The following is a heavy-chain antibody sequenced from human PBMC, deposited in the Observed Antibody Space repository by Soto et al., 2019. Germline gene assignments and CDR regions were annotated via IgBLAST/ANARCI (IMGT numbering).Heavy chain of an antibody. CDR3: ARDGNPYYYDSSGYYFDY. CDR1: GFTVSSNY. D-gene: IGHD3-22*01. V-gene: IGHV3-53*01. J-gene: IGHJ4*02. Sequence: TGGSLRLSCAASGFTVSSNYMSWVRQAPGKGLEWVSVIYSGGSTYYADSVKGRFTISRDNSKNTLYLQMNSLRAEDTAVYYCARDGNPYYYDSSGYYFDYWGQGTLVTVSS. CDR2: IYSGGST.